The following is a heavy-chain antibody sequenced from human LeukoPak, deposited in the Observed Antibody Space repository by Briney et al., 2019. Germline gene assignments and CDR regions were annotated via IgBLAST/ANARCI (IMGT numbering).Heavy chain of an antibody. CDR3: ATDSGALVGASAEYFQN. J-gene: IGHJ1*01. CDR1: GYTFTSYD. D-gene: IGHD1-26*01. Sequence: ASVKVSCKASGYTFTSYDINWVRQATGQGLEWMGWMNPNSGNTGYAQKFQGRVTMTEDTSTDTAYMELSSLRSEDTAVYYCATDSGALVGASAEYFQNWGQGTLVTVSS. CDR2: MNPNSGNT. V-gene: IGHV1-8*01.